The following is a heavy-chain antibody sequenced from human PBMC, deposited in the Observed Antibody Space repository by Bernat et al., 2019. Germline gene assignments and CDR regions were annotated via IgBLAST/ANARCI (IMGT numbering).Heavy chain of an antibody. J-gene: IGHJ4*02. CDR3: ARLGYCSSTSCPGYYFDY. V-gene: IGHV2-26*01. Sequence: QVTLKESGPVLVKPTETLTLTCTVSGVSLSTARMGVSWIRQPPGKALEWLAHIFSNDEKSYSTSLKSRLTISKDTSKSQVVLTLTNMDPVDTATYYCARLGYCSSTSCPGYYFDYWGQGTLVTVSS. D-gene: IGHD2-2*01. CDR2: IFSNDEK. CDR1: GVSLSTARMG.